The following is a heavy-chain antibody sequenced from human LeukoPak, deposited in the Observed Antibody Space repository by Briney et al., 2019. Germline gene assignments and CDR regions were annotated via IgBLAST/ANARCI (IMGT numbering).Heavy chain of an antibody. J-gene: IGHJ5*02. CDR2: IYYSGST. CDR3: ARVGATHNWFDP. V-gene: IGHV4-59*11. CDR1: GGSISSHY. Sequence: PSETLSLTCTVSGGSISSHYWSWIRQPPGKGLEWIGYIYYSGSTNYNPSLKSRVTISVDTSKNQFSLKLSSVTAADTAVYYCARVGATHNWFDPWGQGTLVTVSS. D-gene: IGHD1-26*01.